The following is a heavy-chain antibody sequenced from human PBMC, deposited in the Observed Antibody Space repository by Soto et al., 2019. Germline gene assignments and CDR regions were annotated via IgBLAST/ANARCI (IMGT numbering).Heavy chain of an antibody. CDR1: GFTFRSYV. J-gene: IGHJ1*01. D-gene: IGHD3-16*01. Sequence: QVHLVESGGGVVQPGTSLRVSCVGSGFTFRSYVIHWVRQAPGKGLEWVALTSYDGSNKYYGDSVSGRFTISRDNSRNTVDLQMDSLRLEDTALYYCARWGTTGGLDVWGQGTLVSVSS. CDR3: ARWGTTGGLDV. V-gene: IGHV3-30*19. CDR2: TSYDGSNK.